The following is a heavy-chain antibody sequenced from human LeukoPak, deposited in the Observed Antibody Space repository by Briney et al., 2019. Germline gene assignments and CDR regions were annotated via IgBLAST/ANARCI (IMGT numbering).Heavy chain of an antibody. D-gene: IGHD6-13*01. J-gene: IGHJ5*02. Sequence: VASVKVSCKASGYTFTDYYMHWVRQAPGQGLEWMGWINPNSGGTNYAQQFQGRVTVTRDTSISTACMELSNLRSDDTAVYYCARGIAAAGGRWFDPWGQGTLVTVSS. CDR1: GYTFTDYY. CDR3: ARGIAAAGGRWFDP. CDR2: INPNSGGT. V-gene: IGHV1-2*02.